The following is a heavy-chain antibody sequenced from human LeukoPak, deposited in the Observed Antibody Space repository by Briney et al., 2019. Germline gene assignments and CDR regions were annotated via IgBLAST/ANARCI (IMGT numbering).Heavy chain of an antibody. V-gene: IGHV4-59*08. CDR1: GGSISSYY. Sequence: PSETLSLTCTVSGGSISSYYWSWIRQPPGKGLEWIGYIYYSGSTNYNPSLKSRVTISVGTSKNQFSLKLSSVTAADTAVYYCARRRQVAFYSPYAFDLWGQGTMVTVS. D-gene: IGHD2-15*01. CDR2: IYYSGST. J-gene: IGHJ3*01. CDR3: ARRRQVAFYSPYAFDL.